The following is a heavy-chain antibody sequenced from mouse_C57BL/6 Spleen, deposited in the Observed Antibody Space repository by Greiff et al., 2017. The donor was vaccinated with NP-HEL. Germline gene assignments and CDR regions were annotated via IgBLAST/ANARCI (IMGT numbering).Heavy chain of an antibody. Sequence: EVQLVESGGGLVKPGGSLKLSCAASGFTFSSYAMSWVRQTPEKRLEWVATISDGGSYTYYPDNVKGRFTISRDNAKNNLYLQMSHLKSEDTAMYYCARAGGSRRDYAMDYWGQGTSVTVSS. CDR1: GFTFSSYA. D-gene: IGHD1-1*01. J-gene: IGHJ4*01. V-gene: IGHV5-4*01. CDR3: ARAGGSRRDYAMDY. CDR2: ISDGGSYT.